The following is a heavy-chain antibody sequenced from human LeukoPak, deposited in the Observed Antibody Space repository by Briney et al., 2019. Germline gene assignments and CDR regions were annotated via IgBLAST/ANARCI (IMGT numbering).Heavy chain of an antibody. CDR3: ASGRWNDGAFDI. Sequence: GASVKVSCKASGGTFSSYAISWVRQAPGQGLGWMGGIIPIFGTANYAQKFQGRVTITADESTSTAYMELRSLRSEDTAVYYCASGRWNDGAFDIWGQGTMATVSS. V-gene: IGHV1-69*13. CDR2: IIPIFGTA. J-gene: IGHJ3*02. CDR1: GGTFSSYA. D-gene: IGHD1-1*01.